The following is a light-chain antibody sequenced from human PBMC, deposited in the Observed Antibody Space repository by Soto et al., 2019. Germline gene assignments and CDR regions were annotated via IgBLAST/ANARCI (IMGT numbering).Light chain of an antibody. J-gene: IGKJ5*01. CDR3: QQFNNYIT. CDR2: DAS. V-gene: IGKV1D-13*01. CDR1: QGISSA. Sequence: AIQLTQSPSSLSASVGDRVTITCRASQGISSALAWYQQKPGKAPKLLIYDASSLESGVPSRFSGSGSGTDFNLPISSLQPEDFATYYCQQFNNYITFGQGTRLEIK.